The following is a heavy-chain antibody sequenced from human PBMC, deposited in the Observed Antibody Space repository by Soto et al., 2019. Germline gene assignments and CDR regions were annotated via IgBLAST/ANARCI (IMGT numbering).Heavy chain of an antibody. CDR3: ARVTWSHYYGSGSYYNGLFDP. V-gene: IGHV4-38-2*01. D-gene: IGHD3-10*01. J-gene: IGHJ5*02. CDR1: GYSISSGYY. Sequence: SETLSLTCAVSGYSISSGYYCGWIRQPPGKGLEWIGSIYHSGSTYYNPSLKSRVTISVDTSKNQFSLKLSSVTAADTAVYYCARVTWSHYYGSGSYYNGLFDPWGQGTLVTVSS. CDR2: IYHSGST.